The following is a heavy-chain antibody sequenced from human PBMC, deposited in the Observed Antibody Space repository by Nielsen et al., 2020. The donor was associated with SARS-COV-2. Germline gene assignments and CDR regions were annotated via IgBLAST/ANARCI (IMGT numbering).Heavy chain of an antibody. CDR2: IYYSGST. CDR1: GGSISSYY. CDR3: ARGGPHNTMVRGVIGY. V-gene: IGHV4-59*01. Sequence: SETLSLTCTVSGGSISSYYWSWIRQPPGKGLEWIGYIYYSGSTNYNPSLKSRVTISVDTSKNQFSLKLSSVTAADTAVYYCARGGPHNTMVRGVIGYWGQGTLVTVSS. D-gene: IGHD3-10*01. J-gene: IGHJ4*02.